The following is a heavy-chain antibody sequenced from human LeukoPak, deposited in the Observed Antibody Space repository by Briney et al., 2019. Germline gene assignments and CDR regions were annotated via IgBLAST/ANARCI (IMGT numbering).Heavy chain of an antibody. D-gene: IGHD5-12*01. CDR1: GFTVSSNY. J-gene: IGHJ3*02. Sequence: GGSLRLSCAASGFTVSSNYMSWVRQAPGKGLEWVSVIYSGGSTYYADSVKGRFTISRDNSKNTLYLQMNSLRAEDTAVYYCARVRGYGYDSTTPEAFDIWGQGTMVTVSS. CDR2: IYSGGST. V-gene: IGHV3-53*01. CDR3: ARVRGYGYDSTTPEAFDI.